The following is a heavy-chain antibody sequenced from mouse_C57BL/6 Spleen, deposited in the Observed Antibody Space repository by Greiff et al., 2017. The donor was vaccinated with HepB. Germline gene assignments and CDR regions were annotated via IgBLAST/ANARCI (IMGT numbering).Heavy chain of an antibody. J-gene: IGHJ3*01. CDR2: IYPGGGYT. Sequence: QVHVKQSGAELVRPGTSVKMSCKASGYTFTNYWIGWAKQRPGHGLEWIGDIYPGGGYTNYNEKFKGKATLTADKSSSTAYMQFSSLTSEDSAIYYCARSDRYYEYDGDWFAYWGQGTLVTVSA. CDR3: ARSDRYYEYDGDWFAY. CDR1: GYTFTNYW. D-gene: IGHD2-4*01. V-gene: IGHV1-63*01.